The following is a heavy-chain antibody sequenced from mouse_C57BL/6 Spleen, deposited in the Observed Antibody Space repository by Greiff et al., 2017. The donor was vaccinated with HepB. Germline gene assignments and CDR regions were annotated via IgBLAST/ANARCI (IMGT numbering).Heavy chain of an antibody. CDR3: ARGGAQAWPFAY. J-gene: IGHJ3*01. V-gene: IGHV1-64*01. Sequence: QVQLQQPGAELVKPGASVKLSCKASGYTFTSYWMHWVKQRPGQGLEWIGMIHPNSGSTNYNEKFKSKATLTVDKSSSTAYMQLSSLTSEDSAVYYCARGGAQAWPFAYWGQGTLVTVSA. D-gene: IGHD3-2*02. CDR2: IHPNSGST. CDR1: GYTFTSYW.